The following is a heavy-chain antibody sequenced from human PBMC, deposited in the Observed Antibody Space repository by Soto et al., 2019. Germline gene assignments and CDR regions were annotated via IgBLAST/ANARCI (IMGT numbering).Heavy chain of an antibody. J-gene: IGHJ6*02. V-gene: IGHV1-2*02. CDR2: VNLNTGGT. CDR3: ARDPSSFLGRVYGMDV. Sequence: QVQHVQSGAEVKKPGDSVKVSCKASGYSFTGHYMHWVRRAPGQGLEWMGWVNLNTGGTDYAQELQARVTVTTATSIRTVYLEVTRLKFDDTAIYYCARDPSSFLGRVYGMDVWGQGTAVTVSS. CDR1: GYSFTGHY.